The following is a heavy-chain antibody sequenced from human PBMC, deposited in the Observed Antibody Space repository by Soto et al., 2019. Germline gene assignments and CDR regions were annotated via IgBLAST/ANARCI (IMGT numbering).Heavy chain of an antibody. Sequence: GASVKVSCKASGGTFSIYAISWVRQAPGQGLEWMGGIIPIFGTANYAQKFQGRVTITADESTSTAYMELSSLRSEDTAVCYCATRGYTAMAPVVGSSWYKAPLDAFDIWGQGTMVTVSS. CDR2: IIPIFGTA. D-gene: IGHD6-13*01. CDR1: GGTFSIYA. CDR3: ATRGYTAMAPVVGSSWYKAPLDAFDI. J-gene: IGHJ3*02. V-gene: IGHV1-69*01.